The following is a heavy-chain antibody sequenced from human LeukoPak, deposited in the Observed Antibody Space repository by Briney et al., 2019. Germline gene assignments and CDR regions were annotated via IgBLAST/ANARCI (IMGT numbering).Heavy chain of an antibody. CDR2: IIPILGIA. Sequence: SVKVSCKASGGAFSSYTISWVRQAPGQGLEWMGRIIPILGIANYAQKFQGRVTITADKSTSTAYMELSSLRSEDTAVYYCARKGDYYDSSGYSVGYGDAFDIWGQGTMVTVSS. D-gene: IGHD3-22*01. CDR1: GGAFSSYT. V-gene: IGHV1-69*02. J-gene: IGHJ3*02. CDR3: ARKGDYYDSSGYSVGYGDAFDI.